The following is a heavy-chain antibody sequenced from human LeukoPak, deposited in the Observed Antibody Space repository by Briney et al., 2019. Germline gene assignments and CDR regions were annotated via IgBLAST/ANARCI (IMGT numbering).Heavy chain of an antibody. CDR3: AREGGYDFWSGYFKTIDFDY. CDR1: GFTFSSYS. Sequence: GGSLRLSCAASGFTFSSYSMNWVRQAPGKGLEWVSYIISSSSTIYYADSVKGRFTISRDNAKNSLYLQMNSLRAENTAVYYCAREGGYDFWSGYFKTIDFDYWGQGTLVTVSS. CDR2: IISSSSTI. J-gene: IGHJ4*02. V-gene: IGHV3-48*01. D-gene: IGHD3-3*01.